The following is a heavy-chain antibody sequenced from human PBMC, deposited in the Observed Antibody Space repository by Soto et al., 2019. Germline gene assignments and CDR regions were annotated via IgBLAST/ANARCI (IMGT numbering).Heavy chain of an antibody. V-gene: IGHV4-39*01. J-gene: IGHJ6*02. Sequence: QLQLQESGPGLVKPSETLSLTCTVSGGSISSSSYYWGWIRQPPGKGLEWIGSIYYSGSTYYNPSLTSRVTISVDTSKNQFSLKLSSVTAADTAVYYCARPPGVVVAATSTDVWGQGTTVTVSS. CDR2: IYYSGST. D-gene: IGHD2-15*01. CDR1: GGSISSSSYY. CDR3: ARPPGVVVAATSTDV.